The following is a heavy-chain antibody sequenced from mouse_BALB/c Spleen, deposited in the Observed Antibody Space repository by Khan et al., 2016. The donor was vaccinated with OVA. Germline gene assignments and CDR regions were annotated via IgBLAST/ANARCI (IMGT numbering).Heavy chain of an antibody. J-gene: IGHJ3*01. Sequence: QVQLQQPGAELVRPGVSVKISCKASGYTFTDYAMHWVKQRHAKSLEWIGVISTNYGDADYNQKFQGKASLTVDRSSSTVYMELARLTSEDSAIYYCVRGGKFAYGSQGTLVTVSA. CDR1: GYTFTDYA. V-gene: IGHV1S137*01. CDR3: VRGGKFAY. CDR2: ISTNYGDA. D-gene: IGHD1-1*02.